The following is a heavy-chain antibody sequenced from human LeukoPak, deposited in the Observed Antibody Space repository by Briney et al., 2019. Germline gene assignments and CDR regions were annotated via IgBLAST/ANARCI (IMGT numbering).Heavy chain of an antibody. CDR2: VSSSSSYI. D-gene: IGHD2-21*02. J-gene: IGHJ4*02. CDR3: ARDRIAVATADYFDF. CDR1: GFTFISYS. Sequence: GGSLRLSCAASGFTFISYSMIWVRHAPGEWLVCVSSVSSSSSYIYYAVTMTGRFTNYRENAKNSLNLQMNSLRAEDRAVYYCARDRIAVATADYFDFWGQGTLVTVSS. V-gene: IGHV3-21*03.